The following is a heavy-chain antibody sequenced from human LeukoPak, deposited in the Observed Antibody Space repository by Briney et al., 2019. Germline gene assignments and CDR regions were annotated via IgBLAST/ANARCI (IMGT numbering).Heavy chain of an antibody. Sequence: PGGSLRLSCAASGFTFSSYAMSWVRQAPGKGLEWVSAISGSGGSTYYADSVKGRFTISRDNSKNTLYLQMNSLRAEDTAIYYCARVLRYSKGWFAIAYWGQGTLVTVSS. CDR3: ARVLRYSKGWFAIAY. CDR1: GFTFSSYA. V-gene: IGHV3-23*01. D-gene: IGHD6-19*01. J-gene: IGHJ1*01. CDR2: ISGSGGST.